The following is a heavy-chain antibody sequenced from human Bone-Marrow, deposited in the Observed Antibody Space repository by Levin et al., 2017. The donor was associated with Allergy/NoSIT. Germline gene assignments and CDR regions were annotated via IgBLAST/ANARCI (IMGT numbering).Heavy chain of an antibody. CDR1: GFTFSGFW. V-gene: IGHV3-7*03. Sequence: GESLKISCAASGFTFSGFWMTWVRQAPGKGLEWVATIKSDGSETHYVDSVKGRFTISRDNAKNSLYLQMNSLRAEDAAFYFCATTTICASWGQGILVTVSS. CDR2: IKSDGSET. CDR3: ATTTICAS. D-gene: IGHD5-24*01. J-gene: IGHJ4*02.